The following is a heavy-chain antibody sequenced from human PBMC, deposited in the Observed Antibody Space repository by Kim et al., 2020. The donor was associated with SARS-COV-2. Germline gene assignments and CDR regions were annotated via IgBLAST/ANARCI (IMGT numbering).Heavy chain of an antibody. CDR2: IIPIFGTA. CDR1: GGTFSSYA. D-gene: IGHD6-13*01. J-gene: IGHJ4*02. CDR3: ASRGGAAAHYYYFDY. Sequence: SVKVSCKASGGTFSSYAISWVRQAPGQGLEWMGGIIPIFGTANYAQKFQGRVTITADESTSTAYMELSSLRSEDTAVYYCASRGGAAAHYYYFDYWGQGTLVTVSS. V-gene: IGHV1-69*13.